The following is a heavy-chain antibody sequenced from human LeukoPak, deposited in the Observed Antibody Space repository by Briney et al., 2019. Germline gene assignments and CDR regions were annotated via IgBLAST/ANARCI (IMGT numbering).Heavy chain of an antibody. D-gene: IGHD6-13*01. CDR1: GGSISSSSSS. CDR2: IYYSGST. V-gene: IGHV4-39*01. J-gene: IGHJ4*02. CDR3: ARHGQQLASPNFDY. Sequence: SETLSLTCTVSGGSISSSSSSWGWIRQPPGKGLEWIGSIYYSGSTYYNPSLKSRVTISVDTSKNQFSLKLSSVTAADTAVYYYARHGQQLASPNFDYWGQGTLVTVSS.